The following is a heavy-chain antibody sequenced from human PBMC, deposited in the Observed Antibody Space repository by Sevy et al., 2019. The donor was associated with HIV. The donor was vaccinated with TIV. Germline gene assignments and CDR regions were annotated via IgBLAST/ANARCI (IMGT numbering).Heavy chain of an antibody. V-gene: IGHV1-18*01. CDR3: TRGRASDSGRYYFEN. CDR1: GYMFSMYD. CDR2: IHPFTGDA. J-gene: IGHJ4*02. Sequence: ASVKVSCKASGYMFSMYDISWVRQAPGQGLEWMGRIHPFTGDANYAEKLQGRVTMTTDTSTRTVYMSLSGLTSDDAGVYYCTRGRASDSGRYYFENWAQGTLVTVSS. D-gene: IGHD1-26*01.